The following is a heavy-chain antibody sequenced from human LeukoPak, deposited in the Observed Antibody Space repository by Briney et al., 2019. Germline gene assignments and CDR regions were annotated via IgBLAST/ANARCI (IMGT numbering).Heavy chain of an antibody. Sequence: ASVKVSCKASGYTFTGYYMHWVRQAPGQGLEWMGWINPNSGGTNYAQNFQGRVTMTRDTSIRTAYMELSRLRSDDTAVYHCARDLAVAGTEVDYWGQGTLVTVSS. D-gene: IGHD6-19*01. CDR1: GYTFTGYY. CDR2: INPNSGGT. CDR3: ARDLAVAGTEVDY. J-gene: IGHJ4*02. V-gene: IGHV1-2*02.